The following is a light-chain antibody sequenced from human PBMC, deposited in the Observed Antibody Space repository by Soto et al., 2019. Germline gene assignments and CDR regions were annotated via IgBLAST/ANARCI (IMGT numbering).Light chain of an antibody. CDR3: QQYYNSLIT. V-gene: IGKV3-15*01. CDR1: QSVSGN. J-gene: IGKJ5*01. Sequence: EIVMTQSPATLSVSPGERATLSCRASQSVSGNLAWYQQKPGQAPRLLIYGASTRATGIPARFSGRGSGTEFTLTISSLQSEDFAVYYCQQYYNSLITFGQGTRLEIK. CDR2: GAS.